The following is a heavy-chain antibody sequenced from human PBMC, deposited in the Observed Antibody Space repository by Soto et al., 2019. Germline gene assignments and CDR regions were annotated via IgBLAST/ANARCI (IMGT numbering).Heavy chain of an antibody. D-gene: IGHD3-10*01. J-gene: IGHJ3*02. CDR2: IYYSGST. CDR3: ARRYGGAFDI. V-gene: IGHV4-59*08. Sequence: QVQLQESGQGLVKPSETLSLTCTVSGGSISSYYWSWIRQPPGKGLEWIGYIYYSGSTNYNPSLKSRVTISVDTSKNQFSLKLSSVTAADTAVYYCARRYGGAFDIWGQGTMVTVSS. CDR1: GGSISSYY.